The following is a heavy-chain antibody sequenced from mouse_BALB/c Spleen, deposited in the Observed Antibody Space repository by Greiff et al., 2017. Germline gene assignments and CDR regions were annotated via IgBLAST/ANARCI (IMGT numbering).Heavy chain of an antibody. Sequence: QVQLQQPGSELVRPGASVKLSCKASGYTFTSYWMHWVKQRHGQGLEWIGEINPSNGRTNYNEKFKSKATLTVDKSSSTAYMQLSSLTSEDSAVYYCAGGNYVGMDYWGQGTSVTVSS. D-gene: IGHD2-1*01. CDR3: AGGNYVGMDY. CDR2: INPSNGRT. CDR1: GYTFTSYW. J-gene: IGHJ4*01. V-gene: IGHV1S81*02.